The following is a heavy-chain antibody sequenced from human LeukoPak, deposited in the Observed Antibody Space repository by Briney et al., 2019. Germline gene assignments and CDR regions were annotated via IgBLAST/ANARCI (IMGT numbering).Heavy chain of an antibody. J-gene: IGHJ4*02. CDR3: ARDPAEYYDILTAPGPFDY. Sequence: SQTLSLTFAISGDSVSINSAAWNWIRQSPSRGLEWLGRTYYRSKWYNDYAVSVKSRITINPDTSKNQFSLQLNSVTPEDTAVYYCARDPAEYYDILTAPGPFDYWGQGTLVTVSS. V-gene: IGHV6-1*01. CDR2: TYYRSKWYN. D-gene: IGHD3-9*01. CDR1: GDSVSINSAA.